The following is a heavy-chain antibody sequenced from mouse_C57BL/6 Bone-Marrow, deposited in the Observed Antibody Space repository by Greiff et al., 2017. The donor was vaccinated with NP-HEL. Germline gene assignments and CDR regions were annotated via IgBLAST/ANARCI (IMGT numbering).Heavy chain of an antibody. CDR2: ISSGGDYI. CDR1: GFTFSSYA. Sequence: EVKVVESGEGLVKPGGSLKLSCAASGFTFSSYAMSWVRQTPEKRLEWVAYISSGGDYIYYADTVKGRFTISRDNARNTLYLQMSSLKSEDTAMYYCTRGGSTMVTTDFAYWGQGTLVTVSA. V-gene: IGHV5-9-1*02. D-gene: IGHD2-2*01. CDR3: TRGGSTMVTTDFAY. J-gene: IGHJ3*01.